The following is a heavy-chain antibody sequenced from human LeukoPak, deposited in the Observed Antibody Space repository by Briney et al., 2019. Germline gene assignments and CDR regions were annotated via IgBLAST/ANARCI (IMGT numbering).Heavy chain of an antibody. CDR3: ARDRIAVAHRHYYYYGMDV. J-gene: IGHJ6*02. CDR2: ISSSSSYI. Sequence: GGSLRLSCAASGFTFSSYSMNWVRQAPGKGLEWVSSISSSSSYIYYADSVKGRFTISRDYAKNSLYLQMNSLRAEDTAVYYCARDRIAVAHRHYYYYGMDVWGQGTTVTVSS. CDR1: GFTFSSYS. V-gene: IGHV3-21*01. D-gene: IGHD6-19*01.